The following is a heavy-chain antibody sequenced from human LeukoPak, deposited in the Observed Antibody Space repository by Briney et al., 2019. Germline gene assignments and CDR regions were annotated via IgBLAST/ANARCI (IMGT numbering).Heavy chain of an antibody. D-gene: IGHD3-3*01. CDR2: ISPNSGGT. J-gene: IGHJ4*02. V-gene: IGHV1-2*02. Sequence: VASVKVSCKASGYTFTDYYLHWVRQAPGQGLEWMGWISPNSGGTYYAQNFQDRVTMTRDTSITTAYMELSRLRSDDTAVYCCARRAPDFYGYDYWGQGTLVTVSS. CDR3: ARRAPDFYGYDY. CDR1: GYTFTDYY.